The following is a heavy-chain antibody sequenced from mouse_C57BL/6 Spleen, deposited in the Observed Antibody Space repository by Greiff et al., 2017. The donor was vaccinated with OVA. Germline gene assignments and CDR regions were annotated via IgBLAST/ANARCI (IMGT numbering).Heavy chain of an antibody. Sequence: EVKLMESGPELVKPGASVKMSCKASGYTFTDYNMHWVKQSHGKSLEWIGYINPNNGGTSYNQKFKGKATLTVNKSSSTAYMELRSLTSEDSAVYYCASGYDYDEAYWGQGTLVTVSA. CDR3: ASGYDYDEAY. CDR2: INPNNGGT. CDR1: GYTFTDYN. V-gene: IGHV1-22*01. J-gene: IGHJ3*01. D-gene: IGHD2-4*01.